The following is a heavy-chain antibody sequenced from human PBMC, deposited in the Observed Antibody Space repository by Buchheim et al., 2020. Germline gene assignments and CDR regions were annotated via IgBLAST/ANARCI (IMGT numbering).Heavy chain of an antibody. Sequence: EVQLLESGGGLVQPGGSLRLSCAASGFTFSSYAMSWVRQAPGKGLEWVSAICGSGGTPYYASSVKGRFTISRDNSKNTLYLQRNSLRAEDTAVYYCAKGVVVDTAMAVLGYYGMDVWGQGTT. D-gene: IGHD5-18*01. J-gene: IGHJ6*02. CDR1: GFTFSSYA. CDR3: AKGVVVDTAMAVLGYYGMDV. V-gene: IGHV3-23*01. CDR2: ICGSGGTP.